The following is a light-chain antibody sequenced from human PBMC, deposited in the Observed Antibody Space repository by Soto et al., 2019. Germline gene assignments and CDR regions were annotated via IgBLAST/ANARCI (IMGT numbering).Light chain of an antibody. J-gene: IGLJ1*01. V-gene: IGLV2-14*01. CDR1: SSDVGGYNY. CDR2: GVT. Sequence: QSALTQPASVSGSPGQSITISCTGTSSDVGGYNYVSWYQQYPGKAPKLMIYGVTNRPSGVSNSFSGSKTGNTASLTISGLQAEDEAYYYCFSHRSGDSHVFGTGTKLTVL. CDR3: FSHRSGDSHV.